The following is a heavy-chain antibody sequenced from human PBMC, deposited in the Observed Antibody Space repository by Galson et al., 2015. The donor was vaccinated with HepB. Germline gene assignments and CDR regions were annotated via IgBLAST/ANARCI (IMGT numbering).Heavy chain of an antibody. V-gene: IGHV3-23*01. Sequence: SLRLSCATSGFTFSNFAMTWVRQAPGKGLEWVSAISDGGDTTYYADSVKGRFSITRDVSKSTLSLQMNSLRAEDTAVYYCAKGDTPWGGFDIWGQGTMVTVSS. J-gene: IGHJ3*02. D-gene: IGHD2-21*01. CDR3: AKGDTPWGGFDI. CDR1: GFTFSNFA. CDR2: ISDGGDTT.